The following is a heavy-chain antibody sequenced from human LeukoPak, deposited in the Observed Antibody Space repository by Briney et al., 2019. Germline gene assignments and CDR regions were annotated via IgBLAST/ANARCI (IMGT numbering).Heavy chain of an antibody. D-gene: IGHD6-13*01. V-gene: IGHV4-59*08. CDR1: GDSISSYY. CDR3: ARHGANRQQLVMAFDI. Sequence: SETLSLTCTVSGDSISSYYWSWIRQPPGKGLEWIGYIYYSRSTNYNPSLKSRVTISIDTSKNQFSLKLNSVTAADTAVYYCARHGANRQQLVMAFDIWGQGTIVTVSS. CDR2: IYYSRST. J-gene: IGHJ3*02.